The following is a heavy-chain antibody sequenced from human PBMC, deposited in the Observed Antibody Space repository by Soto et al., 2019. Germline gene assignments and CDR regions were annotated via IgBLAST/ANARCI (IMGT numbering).Heavy chain of an antibody. D-gene: IGHD6-6*01. CDR1: GYTFTSYG. CDR2: ISAYNGNT. V-gene: IGHV1-18*01. CDR3: ATSREYSSSSHAFDI. J-gene: IGHJ3*02. Sequence: ASVKVSCKASGYTFTSYGISWVRQAPGQGLEWMGWISAYNGNTNYAQKLQGRVTMTTDTSTSTAYMELRSLRSDDTAVYYCATSREYSSSSHAFDIWGQGTMVTVSS.